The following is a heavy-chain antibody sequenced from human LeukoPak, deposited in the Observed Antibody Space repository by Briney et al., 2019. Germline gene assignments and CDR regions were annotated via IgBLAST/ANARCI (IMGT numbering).Heavy chain of an antibody. CDR2: INHSGST. Sequence: PSETLSLTCAVYGGSFSGYYWSWIRQPPGKGLEWIGEINHSGSTNYNPSLKSRVTISVDTSKNQFSLKLSSVTAADTAVYYCARGRLSKIVVVPAAILEGGWFDPWGQGTLVTVSS. V-gene: IGHV4-34*01. D-gene: IGHD2-2*02. J-gene: IGHJ5*02. CDR1: GGSFSGYY. CDR3: ARGRLSKIVVVPAAILEGGWFDP.